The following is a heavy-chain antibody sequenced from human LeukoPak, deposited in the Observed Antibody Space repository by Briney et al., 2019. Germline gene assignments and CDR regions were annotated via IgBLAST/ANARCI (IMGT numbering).Heavy chain of an antibody. J-gene: IGHJ4*02. CDR1: GFTFSSYLW. CDR3: VRDLDLGGYSSFVS. D-gene: IGHD4-23*01. V-gene: IGHV3-74*01. Sequence: PGRSLRLSCAASGFTFSSYLWMHWVRQAPGKGLVWVSRIRSDGGSSTYADSVKGRFTISRDNAKNTLYLQMNTLRAEDTAVYYCVRDLDLGGYSSFVSWGQGTLVTVSS. CDR2: IRSDGGSS.